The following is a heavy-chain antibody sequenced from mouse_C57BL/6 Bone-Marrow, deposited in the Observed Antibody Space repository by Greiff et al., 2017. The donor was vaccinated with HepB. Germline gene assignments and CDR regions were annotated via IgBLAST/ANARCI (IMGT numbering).Heavy chain of an antibody. J-gene: IGHJ2*01. CDR3: ARVGDIYFDY. CDR2: ISYSGST. V-gene: IGHV3-1*01. D-gene: IGHD3-3*01. CDR1: GYSITSGYD. Sequence: EVQLQESGPGMVKPSQSLSLTCTVTGYSITSGYDWHWIRHFPGNKLEWMGYISYSGSTNYNPSLKSRISITHDTSKNHFFLKLNSVTTEDTATYYCARVGDIYFDYWGQGTTLTVSS.